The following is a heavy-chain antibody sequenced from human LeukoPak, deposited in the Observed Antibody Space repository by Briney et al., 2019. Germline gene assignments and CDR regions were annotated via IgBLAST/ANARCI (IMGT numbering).Heavy chain of an antibody. CDR1: GGSFSGSY. V-gene: IGHV4-34*01. CDR2: INHSGST. CDR3: ARDIGERWLQFPDY. Sequence: ASETLSLTCAVYGGSFSGSYWSWIRQPPGKGLQWIGEINHSGSTNYNPSLKNRVTISIDTSKKQFSLKLSSVTAADTAVYYCARDIGERWLQFPDYWGQGTLVTVSS. D-gene: IGHD5-24*01. J-gene: IGHJ4*02.